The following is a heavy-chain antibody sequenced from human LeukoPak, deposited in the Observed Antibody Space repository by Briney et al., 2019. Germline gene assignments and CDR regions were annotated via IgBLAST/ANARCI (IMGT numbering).Heavy chain of an antibody. CDR1: GFTFDGYA. CDR2: ISWNSGSI. V-gene: IGHV3-9*01. D-gene: IGHD6-19*01. Sequence: GGSLRLSCAASGFTFDGYAMHWVRQAPGKGLEWVSGISWNSGSIGYADSVKGRFTISRDNAKNSLYLQMNSLRAEDTALYYCAKAYSSGWWYWYFDLWGRGTLVTVSS. CDR3: AKAYSSGWWYWYFDL. J-gene: IGHJ2*01.